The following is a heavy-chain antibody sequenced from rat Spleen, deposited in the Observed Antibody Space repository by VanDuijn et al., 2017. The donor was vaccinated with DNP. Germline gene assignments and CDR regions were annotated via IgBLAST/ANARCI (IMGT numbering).Heavy chain of an antibody. V-gene: IGHV5S11*01. CDR2: ISASGGST. CDR1: GFTGSYYG. D-gene: IGHD1-1*01. CDR3: TIQGYYRYLDY. J-gene: IGHJ2*01. Sequence: EVQLVESGGGLVQPGRSLKLSGEAEGFTGSYYGMAWVRQAPKKGLEWVASISASGGSTSYRYSVKRRITISRDNAKSSLYLPMNSLKSQETATYYCTIQGYYRYLDYWGQGVMVTVSS.